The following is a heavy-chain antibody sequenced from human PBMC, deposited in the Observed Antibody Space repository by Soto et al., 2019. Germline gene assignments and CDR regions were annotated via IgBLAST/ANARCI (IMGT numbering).Heavy chain of an antibody. CDR1: GFTFHNYA. D-gene: IGHD3-10*01. V-gene: IGHV3-23*01. Sequence: ESGGGLVQPGGSLRLSCAASGFTFHNYAVSWVRQAPGKGLEWVSGISGSGTSTYYADSVYGRFTISRDNSINTLYLQMNSLRAEDTAVYYCAKEAEMSVGYGMDVWGQGTTVTVSS. CDR3: AKEAEMSVGYGMDV. J-gene: IGHJ6*02. CDR2: ISGSGTST.